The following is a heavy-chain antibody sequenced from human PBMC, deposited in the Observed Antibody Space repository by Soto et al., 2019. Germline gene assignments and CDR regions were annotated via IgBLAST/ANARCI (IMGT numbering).Heavy chain of an antibody. CDR3: ARDRSARVVGRASWFDP. CDR1: GGTFSSYA. D-gene: IGHD1-26*01. Sequence: SVKVSCKASGGTFSSYAISWVRQAPGQGLEWMGGIIPIFGTANYAQKFQGRVTITADESTSTAYMELSSLRSEDTAVYYCARDRSARVVGRASWFDPWGQGTLVTVSS. J-gene: IGHJ5*02. V-gene: IGHV1-69*13. CDR2: IIPIFGTA.